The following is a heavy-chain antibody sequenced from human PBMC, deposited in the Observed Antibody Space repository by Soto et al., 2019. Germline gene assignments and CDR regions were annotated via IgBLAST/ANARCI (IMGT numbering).Heavy chain of an antibody. J-gene: IGHJ4*02. V-gene: IGHV1-69*02. D-gene: IGHD4-17*01. CDR3: ASLLSIYGDHVDFDY. CDR2: IIPILGIA. Sequence: GASVKVSCKASGGAFSSYTISWVRQAPGQGLEWMGRIIPILGIANYAQKFQGRVTITADKSTSTAYMELSSLRSEDTAVYYCASLLSIYGDHVDFDYWGRGTLVTVSS. CDR1: GGAFSSYT.